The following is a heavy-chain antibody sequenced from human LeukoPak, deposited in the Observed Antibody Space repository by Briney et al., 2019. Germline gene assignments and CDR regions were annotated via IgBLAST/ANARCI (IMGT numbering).Heavy chain of an antibody. CDR1: GFTFSSHW. V-gene: IGHV3-74*01. CDR2: INSDGSST. D-gene: IGHD3-3*01. Sequence: PGGSLRLSCAASGFTFSSHWMHWVRQAPGKGLVWVSRINSDGSSTSYADSVKGRFTISRDNAKNTLYLQMNSLRAEDTAVYYCTRGYYDFWSGSHDAFDIWGQGTMVTVSS. J-gene: IGHJ3*02. CDR3: TRGYYDFWSGSHDAFDI.